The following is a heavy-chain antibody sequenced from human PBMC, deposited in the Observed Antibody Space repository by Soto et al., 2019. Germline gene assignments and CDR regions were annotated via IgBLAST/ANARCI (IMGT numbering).Heavy chain of an antibody. V-gene: IGHV4-59*01. Sequence: SDTLSLPWTVSGGFISTYDWRWIRQPPGKGLEWIGYIYYSGSTNYNPSLKSRVTISVDTSKNQFSLKLSSVTAADTAVYYCARRYGYAFDIWGQGTMVTVSS. J-gene: IGHJ3*02. CDR3: ARRYGYAFDI. CDR1: GGFISTYD. CDR2: IYYSGST. D-gene: IGHD4-17*01.